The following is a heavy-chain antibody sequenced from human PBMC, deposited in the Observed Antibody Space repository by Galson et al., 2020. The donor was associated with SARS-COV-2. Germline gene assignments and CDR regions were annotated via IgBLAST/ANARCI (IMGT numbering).Heavy chain of an antibody. D-gene: IGHD3-10*01. V-gene: IGHV3-21*01. CDR3: ARDRKKTPLWFGESTDVHDDFDI. Sequence: GESLKISCAASGFTFSSYNMNWVRQAPGKGLEWVSSISSSSSFIYYADSVKGRFTISRDDAKNSLYLQMNSLRAEDTAVYYCARDRKKTPLWFGESTDVHDDFDIWGQGTMVTVSS. CDR2: ISSSSSFI. J-gene: IGHJ3*02. CDR1: GFTFSSYN.